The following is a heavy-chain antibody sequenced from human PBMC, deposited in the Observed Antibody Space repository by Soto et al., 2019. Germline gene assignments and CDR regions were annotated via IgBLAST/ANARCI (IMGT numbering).Heavy chain of an antibody. V-gene: IGHV1-46*01. CDR2: INPSDGST. CDR3: ARGYSPDSDNRFAP. D-gene: IGHD1-20*01. CDR1: GYTFTIYY. J-gene: IGHJ5*02. Sequence: ASVKVSCKPSGYTFTIYYVHWVRQAPGQGLEYMGLINPSDGSTTYTQKFQGRVTMTRDTSTTTVYMELSSLRPDDTAVYYCARGYSPDSDNRFAPWGQGTRVPSPQ.